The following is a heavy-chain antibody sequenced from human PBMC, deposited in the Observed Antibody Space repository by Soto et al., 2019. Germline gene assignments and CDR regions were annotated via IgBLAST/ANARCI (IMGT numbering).Heavy chain of an antibody. Sequence: AASVKVSCKASGYTFTSYGISWVRQAPGQGLEWMGWISAYNGNTNYAQKLQGRVTMTTDTSTSTAYMELRSLRSDDTAVYYCAREPSYYDILTGYYSTWFDPWGQGTLVTV. CDR3: AREPSYYDILTGYYSTWFDP. CDR1: GYTFTSYG. V-gene: IGHV1-18*01. D-gene: IGHD3-9*01. CDR2: ISAYNGNT. J-gene: IGHJ5*02.